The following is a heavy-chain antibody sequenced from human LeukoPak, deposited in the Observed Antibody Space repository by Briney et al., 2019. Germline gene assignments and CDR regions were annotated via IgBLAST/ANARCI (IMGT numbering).Heavy chain of an antibody. CDR2: INAGNGNT. J-gene: IGHJ4*02. D-gene: IGHD3-22*01. CDR1: GYTFTSYA. V-gene: IGHV1-3*01. CDR3: ARGGYYDSSGYYYPPFHY. Sequence: GASVKVSCKASGYTFTSYAMHWVRQAPGQRLEWMGWINAGNGNTEYSQKFQGRVTITRDTSASTAYMELSSLRSEDTAVYYCARGGYYDSSGYYYPPFHYCGQGTLVTVSS.